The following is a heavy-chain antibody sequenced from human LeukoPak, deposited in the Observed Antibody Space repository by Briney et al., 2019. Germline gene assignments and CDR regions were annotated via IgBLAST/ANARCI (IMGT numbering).Heavy chain of an antibody. CDR3: ARTAVAGNGWFDP. Sequence: VASVEVSCKASGGTFSSYAISWVRQAPGQGLEWMGGIIPIFGTANYAQKFQGRVTITADESTSTAYMELSSLRSEDTAVYYCARTAVAGNGWFDPWGQGTLVTVSS. CDR2: IIPIFGTA. V-gene: IGHV1-69*13. D-gene: IGHD6-19*01. CDR1: GGTFSSYA. J-gene: IGHJ5*02.